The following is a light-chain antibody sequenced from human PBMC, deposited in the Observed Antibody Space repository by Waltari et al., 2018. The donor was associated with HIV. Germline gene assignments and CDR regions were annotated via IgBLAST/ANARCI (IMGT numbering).Light chain of an antibody. CDR2: GAS. CDR3: QQYGGSPGFT. Sequence: EIVLTQSPGTLSLSPGERATLSCRASQSVSSSYLAWYQQKPGQAPRFLIYGASSRATGIPDRFSGSGSGTDFTLTISRLEPEDFAVYYCQQYGGSPGFTFGPGTKVDIK. V-gene: IGKV3-20*01. CDR1: QSVSSSY. J-gene: IGKJ3*01.